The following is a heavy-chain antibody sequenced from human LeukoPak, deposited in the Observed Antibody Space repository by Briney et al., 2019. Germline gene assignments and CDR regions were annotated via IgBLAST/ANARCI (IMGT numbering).Heavy chain of an antibody. CDR2: INHSGSI. J-gene: IGHJ5*02. CDR1: GYSVIRAYD. CDR3: ARRYTEMVPGWFDP. D-gene: IGHD5-18*01. V-gene: IGHV4-38-2*01. Sequence: ETLSLTCAVSGYSVIRAYDWGWIRQPPGKAVEWIGSINHSGSIHYNPSLKGPVTISVDTSKSKFSLKRSCVNAADTAVYYCARRYTEMVPGWFDPWGQGTLVTVSS.